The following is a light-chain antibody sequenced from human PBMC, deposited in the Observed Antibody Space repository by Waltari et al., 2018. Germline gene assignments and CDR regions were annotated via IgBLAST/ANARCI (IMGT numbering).Light chain of an antibody. CDR2: DVS. CDR3: SSYITTNTLEL. V-gene: IGLV2-14*03. J-gene: IGLJ3*02. Sequence: QSALTQPASVSGSPGQSITISCTGTSSDVGPSHYVSWYQQHPGKAPKLLIYDVSYRPSGVSYRFSGSKSGNTASLTISGLQAEDEADYYCSSYITTNTLELFGGGTSLTVL. CDR1: SSDVGPSHY.